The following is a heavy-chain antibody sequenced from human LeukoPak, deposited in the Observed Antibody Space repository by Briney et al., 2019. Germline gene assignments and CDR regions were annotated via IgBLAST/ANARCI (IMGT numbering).Heavy chain of an antibody. V-gene: IGHV3-15*01. D-gene: IGHD3-10*01. J-gene: IGHJ4*02. CDR2: IKSKTDGGTI. CDR1: GFTFSSAW. Sequence: PGGSLRLSCAASGFTFSSAWMSWVRQAPGKGLEWVGRIKSKTDGGTIDYAAPVKGRFTISRDESRNTLYLQMNSLKTEDTAVYYCTHYYGSGLFDYWGQGTLDTVSS. CDR3: THYYGSGLFDY.